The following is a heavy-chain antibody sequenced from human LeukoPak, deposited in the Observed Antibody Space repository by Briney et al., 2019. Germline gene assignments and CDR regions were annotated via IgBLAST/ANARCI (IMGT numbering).Heavy chain of an antibody. CDR1: GFTVSSNY. J-gene: IGHJ4*02. CDR3: AKTHSSSGRLRADDFDY. D-gene: IGHD6-6*01. V-gene: IGHV3-53*01. Sequence: GGSLRLSCAASGFTVSSNYMSWVRQAPGKGLEWVSVIYSGGSTYYADSVKGRFTISRDNSKNTLYLQMNSLRVEDTAVYYCAKTHSSSGRLRADDFDYWGQGTLVTVSS. CDR2: IYSGGST.